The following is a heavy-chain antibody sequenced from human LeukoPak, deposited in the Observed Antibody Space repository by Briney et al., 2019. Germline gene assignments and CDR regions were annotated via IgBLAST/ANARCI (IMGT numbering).Heavy chain of an antibody. Sequence: SETLSLTCAVYIDSFSNYHWNWIRQTPAKGMEWIGEANESGGTNISPSLRSRVILSVDTSKNQFSLKLISVTVADTAIYYCARGQGATVPQVGKNWFDPWGQGTRVTVSS. D-gene: IGHD1-26*01. J-gene: IGHJ5*02. CDR1: IDSFSNYH. CDR3: ARGQGATVPQVGKNWFDP. CDR2: ANESGGT. V-gene: IGHV4-34*01.